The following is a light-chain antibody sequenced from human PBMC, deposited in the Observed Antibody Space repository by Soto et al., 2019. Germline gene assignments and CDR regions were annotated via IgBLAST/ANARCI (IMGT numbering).Light chain of an antibody. CDR2: DAS. CDR1: QTISGW. Sequence: DIQMTQSPSTLSASVGDRVTITCRASQTISGWLAWYQQKPGKAPKLLIYDASSLESGVPSRFSGSGSGTEYTLTISSLQPDEFAPYYCPQYNSRWKFGQKTKVEI. CDR3: PQYNSRWK. V-gene: IGKV1-5*01. J-gene: IGKJ1*01.